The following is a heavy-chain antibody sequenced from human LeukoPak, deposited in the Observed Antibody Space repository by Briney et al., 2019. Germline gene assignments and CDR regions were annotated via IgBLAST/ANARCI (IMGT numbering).Heavy chain of an antibody. J-gene: IGHJ4*02. D-gene: IGHD5-24*01. V-gene: IGHV1-8*01. CDR1: GYTFTSYD. Sequence: ASVKVSCKASGYTFTSYDINWVRQATGQGLEWMGWMNPNSGNTGYAQKFQGRVTMTRNTSISTAYMELSSLRSEDTAVYYCARTPRGEMATIGDYFDYWGQGTLVTVSS. CDR2: MNPNSGNT. CDR3: ARTPRGEMATIGDYFDY.